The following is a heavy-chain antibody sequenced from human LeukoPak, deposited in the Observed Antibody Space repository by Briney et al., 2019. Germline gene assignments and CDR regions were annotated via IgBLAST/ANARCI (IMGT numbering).Heavy chain of an antibody. CDR3: AKASRFGYSYGPREYFYYMDV. V-gene: IGHV3-23*01. D-gene: IGHD5-18*01. J-gene: IGHJ6*03. CDR2: ISGSGGTT. CDR1: GFIFSRYG. Sequence: GGSLRLSCAASGFIFSRYGMSWVRQAPGKGLEWVSAISGSGGTTYYADSVKGRFTISRDNSKNTLYLQINSLRAEDTAVYYCAKASRFGYSYGPREYFYYMDVWGKGTTVTISS.